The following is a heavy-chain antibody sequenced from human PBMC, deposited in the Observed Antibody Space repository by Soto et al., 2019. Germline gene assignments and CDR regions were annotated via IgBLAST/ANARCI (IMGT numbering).Heavy chain of an antibody. D-gene: IGHD3-10*01. J-gene: IGHJ4*02. CDR3: GAPPGGGGY. Sequence: EVQLVESGGGLIQPGGSLRLSCAVSGFTVSNNYMSWVRQAPGKGLEGVSVIYSGGYTAYGDSVKGRFTISRDNSKNTNILQKNSPGAGGPGVYFGGAPPGGGGYWGQGTLVTVSS. CDR1: GFTVSNNY. V-gene: IGHV3-53*01. CDR2: IYSGGYT.